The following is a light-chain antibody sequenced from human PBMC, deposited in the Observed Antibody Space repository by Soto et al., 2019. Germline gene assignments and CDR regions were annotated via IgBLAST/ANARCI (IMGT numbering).Light chain of an antibody. J-gene: IGKJ1*01. CDR2: GAS. CDR1: QSVSNS. V-gene: IGKV3-15*01. CDR3: QQYNNWPQT. Sequence: EIGLTQSPATLSLSPGERVTLSCRASQSVSNSLAWYQQKPGQAPRLLISGASTRATGIPARFSGSGSGTDFTLTISGLQSEDFAVYYCQQYNNWPQTFGQGTKVDIK.